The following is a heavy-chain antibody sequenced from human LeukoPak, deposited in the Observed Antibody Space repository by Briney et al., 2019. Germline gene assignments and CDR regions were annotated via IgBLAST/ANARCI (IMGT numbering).Heavy chain of an antibody. CDR2: IIPILGIA. CDR3: ARDNIDGWINY. D-gene: IGHD2-2*03. J-gene: IGHJ4*02. CDR1: GGTFSSYT. V-gene: IGHV1-69*04. Sequence: SVKVSCKASGGTFSSYTISWVRQAPGQGLEWVGRIIPILGIANYAQKFQGRVTITADKSTSTAYMELSSLRSEDTAVYYCARDNIDGWINYWGQGTLVTVSS.